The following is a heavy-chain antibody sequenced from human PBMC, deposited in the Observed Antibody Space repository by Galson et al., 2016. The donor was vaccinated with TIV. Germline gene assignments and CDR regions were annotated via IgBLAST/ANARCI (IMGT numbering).Heavy chain of an antibody. V-gene: IGHV3-23*01. CDR3: AKTIAVSGVLINYFYYGMDV. J-gene: IGHJ6*02. CDR1: GFTFSNFA. Sequence: SLRLSCAASGFTFSNFAMHWVRQAPGKGLEWVSSISATGGSTYYADPVKGRFTTSRDNSKDQLYLQMNSLRAEDTAVYYCAKTIAVSGVLINYFYYGMDVWGHGTTVSVSS. D-gene: IGHD3-3*01. CDR2: ISATGGST.